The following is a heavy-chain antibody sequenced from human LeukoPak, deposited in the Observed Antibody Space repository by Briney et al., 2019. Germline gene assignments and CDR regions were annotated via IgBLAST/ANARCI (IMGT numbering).Heavy chain of an antibody. CDR1: GFTFSSYA. J-gene: IGHJ6*03. CDR3: AKDDGGSYYIYYYYMDV. V-gene: IGHV3-23*01. D-gene: IGHD1-26*01. Sequence: GGSLRLSCAASGFTFSSYAMNWVRQATGKGLEWVSVSGSGVSTYYADSVKGRFTISRDNSRNTLYLQMNSLRAEDTAVYYCAKDDGGSYYIYYYYMDVWGKGTTVTISS. CDR2: SGSGVST.